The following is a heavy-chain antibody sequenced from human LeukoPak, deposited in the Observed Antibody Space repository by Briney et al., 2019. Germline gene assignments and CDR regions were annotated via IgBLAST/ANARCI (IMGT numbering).Heavy chain of an antibody. V-gene: IGHV4-59*01. D-gene: IGHD3-10*01. J-gene: IGHJ5*02. Sequence: SETLSLTCTVSGGSISSYYWSWIRQPPGRGLEWIGYIYYSGSTNYNPSLKSRVTISVDTSKNQFSLKLSSVTAADTAVYYCAREETRITMVRGVPGRYNWFDPWGQGTLVTVSS. CDR3: AREETRITMVRGVPGRYNWFDP. CDR2: IYYSGST. CDR1: GGSISSYY.